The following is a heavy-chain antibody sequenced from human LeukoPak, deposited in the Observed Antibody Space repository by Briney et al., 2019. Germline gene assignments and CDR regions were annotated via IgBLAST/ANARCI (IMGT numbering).Heavy chain of an antibody. Sequence: TPGGSLRLSCAASGFTFSSYSMNWVRQAPGKGLEWVSSISSSSSYIYYADSVKGRFTISRDNAKNSLYLQMNSLRAEDTAVYYCARAGDGYLWYFDYWGQGTLVTVSS. CDR2: ISSSSSYI. CDR3: ARAGDGYLWYFDY. V-gene: IGHV3-21*01. CDR1: GFTFSSYS. D-gene: IGHD5-24*01. J-gene: IGHJ4*02.